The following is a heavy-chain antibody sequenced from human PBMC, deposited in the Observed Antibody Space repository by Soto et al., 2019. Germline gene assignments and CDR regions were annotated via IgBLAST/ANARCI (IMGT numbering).Heavy chain of an antibody. CDR1: GFTFSDYY. V-gene: IGHV3-11*06. CDR3: ARVLRGDYYDSSAPGYFDY. CDR2: ISSSSSYT. J-gene: IGHJ4*02. D-gene: IGHD3-22*01. Sequence: GGSLRLSCAASGFTFSDYYMSWIRQAPGKGLEWVSYISSSSSYTNYADSVKGRFTISRDNAKNSLYLQMDSLRAEDTAVYYCARVLRGDYYDSSAPGYFDYWGQGTLVTVSS.